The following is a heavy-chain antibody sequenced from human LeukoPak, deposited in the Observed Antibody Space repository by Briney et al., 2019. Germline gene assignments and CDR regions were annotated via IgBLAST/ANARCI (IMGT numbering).Heavy chain of an antibody. CDR2: IYSGGST. CDR1: GFTVSSNY. J-gene: IGHJ5*02. V-gene: IGHV3-66*01. CDR3: XXXXXXXXXXXXXXAGGHWFDP. D-gene: IGHD3-10*01. Sequence: GGSLRLSCAASGFTVSSNYMSWVRQAPGKGLEWVSVIYSGGSTYYADSVKGRFTISRDNSKNTLYLQMNSLRAEDTAVYYCXXXXXXXXXXXXXXAGGHWFDPWGQGTLVTVSS.